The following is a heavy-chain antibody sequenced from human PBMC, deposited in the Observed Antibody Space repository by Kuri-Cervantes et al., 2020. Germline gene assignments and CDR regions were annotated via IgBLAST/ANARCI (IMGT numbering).Heavy chain of an antibody. D-gene: IGHD6-19*01. CDR1: GFTFSNYW. CDR3: AGPGPSLWGWYLAFDI. Sequence: GESLKISCAASGFTFSNYWMNWVRQTPGKGLECVANIKQDGSEKNYVASVKGRFAISRDNAKNSLYLQMNSLSAEDTAVYYCAGPGPSLWGWYLAFDIWGQGTMVTVSS. CDR2: IKQDGSEK. J-gene: IGHJ3*02. V-gene: IGHV3-7*01.